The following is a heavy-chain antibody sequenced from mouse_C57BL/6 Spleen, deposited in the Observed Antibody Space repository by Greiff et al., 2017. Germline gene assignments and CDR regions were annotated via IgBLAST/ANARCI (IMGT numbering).Heavy chain of an antibody. CDR3: ARRGGDYGYDVYAMDY. CDR2: IYPGDGDT. J-gene: IGHJ4*01. V-gene: IGHV1-82*01. Sequence: QVQLQQSGPELVKPGASVKISCKASGYAFSSSWMNWVKQRPGTGLEWIGRIYPGDGDTNYKGKFKGKATLTADKSSSTAYMQLSSLTSEYSAVYFGARRGGDYGYDVYAMDYWGQGTSVTVSS. D-gene: IGHD2-2*01. CDR1: GYAFSSSW.